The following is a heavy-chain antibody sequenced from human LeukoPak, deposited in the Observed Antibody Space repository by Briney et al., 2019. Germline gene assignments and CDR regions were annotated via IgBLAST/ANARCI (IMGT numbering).Heavy chain of an antibody. V-gene: IGHV3-7*01. CDR3: ATICSTSCYGYYMDV. D-gene: IGHD2-2*01. CDR1: GFMFSSYW. Sequence: GGSLRLSCAASGFMFSSYWMSWVRQAPGKGLEWVANIKHDGSDKYYVDSVTGRFTISRDNAKNSLSLQVNSLRVEDTAVYYCATICSTSCYGYYMDVWGKGTTVTVSS. CDR2: IKHDGSDK. J-gene: IGHJ6*03.